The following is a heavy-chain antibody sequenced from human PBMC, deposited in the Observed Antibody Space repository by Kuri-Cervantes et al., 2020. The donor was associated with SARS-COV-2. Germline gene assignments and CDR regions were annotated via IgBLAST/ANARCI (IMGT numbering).Heavy chain of an antibody. V-gene: IGHV4-39*01. J-gene: IGHJ2*01. CDR1: GDSISRSSYY. Sequence: SETLSLTCSVAGDSISRSSYYWAWIRQPPGKGLEWIASIFYSGSTYYNPSLKSRVTISVDTSKDQFSLKLSSVTAADRAVYYCARHESVTGDWYFDLWGRGTLVTVSS. CDR3: ARHESVTGDWYFDL. CDR2: IFYSGST. D-gene: IGHD7-27*01.